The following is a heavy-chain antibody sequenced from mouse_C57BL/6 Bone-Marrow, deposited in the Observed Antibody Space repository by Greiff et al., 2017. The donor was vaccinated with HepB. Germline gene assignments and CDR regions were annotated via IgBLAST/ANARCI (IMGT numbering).Heavy chain of an antibody. CDR2: LSYIGST. Sequence: PFLSQPSHTLSLPFSFTFYSITIYYFNFILKFPFNKLYYIFYLSYIGSTYYNPSLKSRISITRDTSKNQYYLQLNSVTTEDTATYYCARRTAQATFIDAMDYWGQGNSVTVSS. CDR3: ARRTAQATFIDAMDY. D-gene: IGHD3-2*02. V-gene: IGHV3-8*01. CDR1: FYSITIYY. J-gene: IGHJ4*01.